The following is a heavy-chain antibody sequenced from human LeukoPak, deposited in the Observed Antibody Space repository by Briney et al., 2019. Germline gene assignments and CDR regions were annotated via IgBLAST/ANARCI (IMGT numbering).Heavy chain of an antibody. CDR2: INPNSGGT. CDR1: GYTFTGYY. J-gene: IGHJ4*02. D-gene: IGHD1-26*01. CDR3: ARTQVGATPFDY. Sequence: GASVKVSCKASGYTFTGYYMHWVRQAPGQGLEWMGWINPNSGGTNYAQKFQGRVTMTRDTSISTAYMELSRLRSDNTAVYYCARTQVGATPFDYWGQGTLVTVSS. V-gene: IGHV1-2*02.